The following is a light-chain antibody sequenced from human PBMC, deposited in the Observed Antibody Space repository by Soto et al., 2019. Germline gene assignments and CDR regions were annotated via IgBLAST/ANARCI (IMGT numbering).Light chain of an antibody. J-gene: IGKJ5*01. CDR3: QQYYNWPPIT. Sequence: EIVMTQSPATLSVSPGERATLSCRASQSVSSNLAWYQQKPGQAPRLLIYGASTRATGIPARCSGSGSGTEFTLTISSLQSEDFAVYYCQQYYNWPPITFGQGTRLEIK. CDR2: GAS. CDR1: QSVSSN. V-gene: IGKV3-15*01.